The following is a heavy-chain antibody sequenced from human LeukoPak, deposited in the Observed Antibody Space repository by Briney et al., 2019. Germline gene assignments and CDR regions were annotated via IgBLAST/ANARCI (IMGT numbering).Heavy chain of an antibody. V-gene: IGHV1-2*02. CDR2: INPNSGGT. D-gene: IGHD6-6*01. J-gene: IGHJ6*03. CDR1: GYTFTGYY. Sequence: EASVKVSCKASGYTFTGYYMHWVRQAPGQGLEWMGWINPNSGGTNYAQKFQGRVTMTRDKSISTAYMELSRLRSDDTAVYYCASPGSSSSRDYYYYMDVWGKGTTVTVSS. CDR3: ASPGSSSSRDYYYYMDV.